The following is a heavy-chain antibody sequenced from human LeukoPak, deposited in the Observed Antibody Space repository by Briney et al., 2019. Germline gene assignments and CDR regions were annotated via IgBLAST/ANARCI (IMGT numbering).Heavy chain of an antibody. CDR2: ISNSGSTI. V-gene: IGHV3-48*03. CDR3: ARADRSTYYYDSSGSNDAFDI. CDR1: GFTFSSYE. D-gene: IGHD3-22*01. Sequence: GGSLRLSCAASGFTFSSYEMNWVRQAPGKGLEWVSYISNSGSTIYYPDSVKGRFTISRDNAMNSLYLQMNSLRAEATAVYYCARADRSTYYYDSSGSNDAFDIWGQGTMVTVSS. J-gene: IGHJ3*02.